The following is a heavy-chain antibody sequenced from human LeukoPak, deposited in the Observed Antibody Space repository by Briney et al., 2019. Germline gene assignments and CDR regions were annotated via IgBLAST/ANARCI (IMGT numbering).Heavy chain of an antibody. CDR3: ARVGVWGSYRYLESYFDY. Sequence: VASVKVSCKASGYTFTSYGISWVRQAPGQGLEWMGWISAYNGNTNYAQKLQGRVTMTTDTSTSTAYMELRSLRSDDTAVYYCARVGVWGSYRYLESYFDYWGQGTLVTVSS. D-gene: IGHD3-16*02. V-gene: IGHV1-18*01. J-gene: IGHJ4*02. CDR2: ISAYNGNT. CDR1: GYTFTSYG.